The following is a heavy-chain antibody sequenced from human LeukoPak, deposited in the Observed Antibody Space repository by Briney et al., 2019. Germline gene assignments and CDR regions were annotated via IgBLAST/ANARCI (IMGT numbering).Heavy chain of an antibody. CDR3: ARARIGRVESYVRPFDY. J-gene: IGHJ4*02. CDR2: IIPIFGTA. V-gene: IGHV1-69*05. CDR1: GGTFSSYA. D-gene: IGHD3-10*02. Sequence: SVKVSCKASGGTFSSYAISWVRQAPGQGLEWMGGIIPIFGTANYAQKFQGRVTITRNTSISTAYMELSSLRSEDTAVYYCARARIGRVESYVRPFDYWGQGTLVTVSS.